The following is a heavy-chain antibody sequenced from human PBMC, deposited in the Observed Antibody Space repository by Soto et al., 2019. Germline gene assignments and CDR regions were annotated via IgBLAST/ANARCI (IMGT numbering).Heavy chain of an antibody. J-gene: IGHJ4*02. Sequence: QVRLQESCRGLVKPSQTLSLTCTVSGGSVSSGGFYWNWIRQHPGKGLEWIGYMYNDGRTEYNPSLKSRVSISVDTPKNQFSLKVMSVTVADTAVYYCTREAGYWGQGILVTVSS. CDR1: GGSVSSGGFY. CDR2: MYNDGRT. D-gene: IGHD6-25*01. V-gene: IGHV4-31*03. CDR3: TREAGY.